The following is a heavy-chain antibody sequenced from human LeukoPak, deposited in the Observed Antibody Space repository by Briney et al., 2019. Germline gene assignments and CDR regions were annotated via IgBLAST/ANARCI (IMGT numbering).Heavy chain of an antibody. CDR2: IYYSGST. CDR1: GGSISSGDYY. V-gene: IGHV4-30-4*08. D-gene: IGHD3-3*01. J-gene: IGHJ6*03. Sequence: SQTLSLTCTVSGGSISSGDYYWSWIRQPPGKGVEWIGYIYYSGSTYYNPSLKSRVTISVDTSKNQFSLKLSSVTAADTAVYYCARSNYDFWSGYYYYMDVWGKGTTVAVSS. CDR3: ARSNYDFWSGYYYYMDV.